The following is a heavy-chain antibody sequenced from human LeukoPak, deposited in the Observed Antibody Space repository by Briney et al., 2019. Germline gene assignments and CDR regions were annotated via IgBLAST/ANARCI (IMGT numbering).Heavy chain of an antibody. Sequence: GGSLRLSCAASGSTFTFYAMSWVRQAPGKGLEWVSVISGSGGSTYYADSVKGRFAISRDNSKNTLYLQMDSLRAEDTAVYYCAKWDGDLYYYYYMDVWGKGTTVTVSS. CDR1: GSTFTFYA. D-gene: IGHD4-17*01. J-gene: IGHJ6*03. V-gene: IGHV3-23*01. CDR2: ISGSGGST. CDR3: AKWDGDLYYYYYMDV.